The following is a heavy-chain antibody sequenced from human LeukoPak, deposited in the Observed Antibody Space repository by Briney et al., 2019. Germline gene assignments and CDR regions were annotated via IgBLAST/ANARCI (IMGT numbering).Heavy chain of an antibody. Sequence: SETLSLTCTVSGGSISSYYWSWIRQPPGKGLEWIGYIYYSGSTNYNPSLKSRVTISVDTSKNQFSLKLSSVTAADTAVYYCARLLSGSYLFDYWGQGTLVTVSS. CDR3: ARLLSGSYLFDY. V-gene: IGHV4-59*08. J-gene: IGHJ4*02. D-gene: IGHD1-26*01. CDR2: IYYSGST. CDR1: GGSISSYY.